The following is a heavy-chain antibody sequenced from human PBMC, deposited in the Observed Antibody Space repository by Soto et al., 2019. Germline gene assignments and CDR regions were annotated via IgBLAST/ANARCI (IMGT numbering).Heavy chain of an antibody. V-gene: IGHV1-2*02. J-gene: IGHJ6*02. CDR2: INPNSGGT. CDR1: GYTFTGYY. Sequence: ASVKVSCKXSGYTFTGYYMHWVRQAPGQGLEWMGWINPNSGGTNYAQKFQGRVTMTRDTSISTAYMELSRLRSDDTAVYYCARVYCSSTSCPYYYYYGMDVWGQGTTVTVSS. CDR3: ARVYCSSTSCPYYYYYGMDV. D-gene: IGHD2-2*01.